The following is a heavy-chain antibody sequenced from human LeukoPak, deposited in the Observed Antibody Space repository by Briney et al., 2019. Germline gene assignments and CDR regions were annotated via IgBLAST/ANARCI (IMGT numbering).Heavy chain of an antibody. J-gene: IGHJ4*02. V-gene: IGHV3-48*02. CDR1: GFTFSSYG. D-gene: IGHD4/OR15-4a*01. Sequence: GGSLRLSCAASGFTFSSYGIKWVRQAPGKGLEWVSYISSFSSTIYYADSVKGRFTISRDNAKNSLYLQMNSLRDEDTAVYYCARGSYGAVDYWGQGTLVTISS. CDR3: ARGSYGAVDY. CDR2: ISSFSSTI.